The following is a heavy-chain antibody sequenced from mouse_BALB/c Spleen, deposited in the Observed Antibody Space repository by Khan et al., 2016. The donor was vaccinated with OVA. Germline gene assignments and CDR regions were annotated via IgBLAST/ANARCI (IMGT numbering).Heavy chain of an antibody. J-gene: IGHJ3*01. V-gene: IGHV1S132*01. CDR2: IFPGTGTT. Sequence: QVQLQQSGAELVKPGASVKLSCKTSGYTFTSYWIQWVKQRPGQGLGWIGEIFPGTGTTYYNENFKGKATLTIDTSSTTAYMQLSSLTAEDTAVYFCARGYFGNYEFVYWGQGTRVTVSS. CDR3: ARGYFGNYEFVY. CDR1: GYTFTSYW. D-gene: IGHD2-1*01.